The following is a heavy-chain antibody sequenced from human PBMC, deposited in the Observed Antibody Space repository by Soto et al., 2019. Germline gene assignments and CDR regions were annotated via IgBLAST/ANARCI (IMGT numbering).Heavy chain of an antibody. D-gene: IGHD6-19*01. J-gene: IGHJ4*02. CDR2: IHNSGST. CDR3: ARDLVSEQWFFDN. V-gene: IGHV4-31*03. CDR1: GASVSGDGSY. Sequence: QVQLQESGPGLVKPSQTLSLTCLVSGASVSGDGSYCSWIRQHPGKGLEFIGYIHNSGSTYSNPSLENRVAMSIDTSKNQFSLRLSSVTAADSAVYFCARDLVSEQWFFDNWGQGILVTVS.